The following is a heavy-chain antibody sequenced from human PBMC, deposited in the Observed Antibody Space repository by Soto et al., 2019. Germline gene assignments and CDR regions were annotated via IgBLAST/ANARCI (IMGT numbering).Heavy chain of an antibody. CDR1: GFGFIGAW. Sequence: EVQLVESGGGLVKPGGSLRLSCGASGFGFIGAWMNWVRQAPGKGLEWVGRIKSKINGETTNYGAPVKGRFTISRDDSKNLLYLKMNGLKPEDTAVYYCTTNPGLGYCSGDSCSGLDPWGRGPLVTVSS. CDR3: TTNPGLGYCSGDSCSGLDP. V-gene: IGHV3-15*07. D-gene: IGHD2-15*01. J-gene: IGHJ5*02. CDR2: IKSKINGETT.